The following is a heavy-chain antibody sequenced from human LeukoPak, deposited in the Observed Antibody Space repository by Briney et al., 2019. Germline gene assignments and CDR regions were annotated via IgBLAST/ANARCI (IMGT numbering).Heavy chain of an antibody. Sequence: GGSLRLSCAASGFTFSRYGMHWVRQAPGKGLEWVAVIWYDGSNRQYADSVKGRFTISRDNSKNTLYLQMNSLRAEDTAVYYCARDFGFSPSSGYSFDYWGQGALVTVSS. V-gene: IGHV3-33*01. CDR3: ARDFGFSPSSGYSFDY. CDR2: IWYDGSNR. CDR1: GFTFSRYG. D-gene: IGHD3-22*01. J-gene: IGHJ4*02.